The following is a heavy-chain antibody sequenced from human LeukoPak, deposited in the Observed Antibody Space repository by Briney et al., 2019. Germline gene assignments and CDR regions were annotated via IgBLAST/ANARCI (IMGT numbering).Heavy chain of an antibody. D-gene: IGHD3-22*01. CDR2: IYTSGTI. Sequence: PSETLSLTCTVSGASISDYYWSWIRRPPGKGLEWIGRIYTSGTINYNPSLKSRVTMSVDTSKNQFSLNLSSVTAADTAVYYCARDRPYDSSGYFYVFDCWGQGTLVTVSS. V-gene: IGHV4-4*07. CDR1: GASISDYY. J-gene: IGHJ4*02. CDR3: ARDRPYDSSGYFYVFDC.